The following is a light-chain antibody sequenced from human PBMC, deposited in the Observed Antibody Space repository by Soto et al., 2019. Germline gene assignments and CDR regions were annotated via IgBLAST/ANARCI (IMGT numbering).Light chain of an antibody. CDR1: QSVSSSY. J-gene: IGKJ4*01. Sequence: EIVLTQSPGTLSLSPGERATLSCRASQSVSSSYLAWYQQKPGQAPRLLIYGASSRATGIPDRFSGSGSGTDFTLTISRLEPEDFAVHYCHQYDNSPLTFGGGTKVEIK. V-gene: IGKV3-20*01. CDR2: GAS. CDR3: HQYDNSPLT.